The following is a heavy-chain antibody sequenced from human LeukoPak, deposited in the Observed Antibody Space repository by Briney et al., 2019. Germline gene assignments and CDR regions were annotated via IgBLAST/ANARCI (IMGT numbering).Heavy chain of an antibody. Sequence: SETLSLTCAVYGGSFSGYYWSWIRQPPGKGLEWIGEINHSGSTNYNPSLKSRVTISVDTSKNQFSLKLSSVTAADTAVYYCARGDGYSYGYFDYWGQGTLVTVSS. CDR2: INHSGST. CDR1: GGSFSGYY. D-gene: IGHD5-18*01. CDR3: ARGDGYSYGYFDY. V-gene: IGHV4-34*01. J-gene: IGHJ4*02.